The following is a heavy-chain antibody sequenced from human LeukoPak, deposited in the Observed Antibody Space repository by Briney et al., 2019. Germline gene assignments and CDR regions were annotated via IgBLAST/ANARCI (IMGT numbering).Heavy chain of an antibody. CDR3: ATPHSSGSYYFDY. D-gene: IGHD6-19*01. CDR1: GGTFSSYD. J-gene: IGHJ4*02. V-gene: IGHV1-69*13. CDR2: IIPIFGTA. Sequence: ASVKVSCKASGGTFSSYDISWVRQAPGQGLEWMGGIIPIFGTANYAQKFQGRVTITADESTSTAYMELSSLRSEDTAVYYCATPHSSGSYYFDYWGQGTLVTVSS.